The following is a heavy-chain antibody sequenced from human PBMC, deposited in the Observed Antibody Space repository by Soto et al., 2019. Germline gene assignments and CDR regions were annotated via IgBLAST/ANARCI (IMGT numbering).Heavy chain of an antibody. Sequence: AALVIVSGKASGGTFSSYAISWSRQAPGQGLEWMGGIIPIFGTANYAQKFQGRVTITADESTSTAYMELSSLRPEDTAVYYGARDQPYSYDSTGKSAYNWFDPWSHGTLATDSS. CDR3: ARDQPYSYDSTGKSAYNWFDP. CDR2: IIPIFGTA. CDR1: GGTFSSYA. J-gene: IGHJ5*02. D-gene: IGHD3-22*01. V-gene: IGHV1-69*13.